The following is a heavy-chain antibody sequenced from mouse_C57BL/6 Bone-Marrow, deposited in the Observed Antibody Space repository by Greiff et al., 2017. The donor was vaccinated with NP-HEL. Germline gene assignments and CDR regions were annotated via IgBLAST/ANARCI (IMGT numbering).Heavy chain of an antibody. Sequence: VQLQQPGAELVRPGTSVKLSCKASGYTFTSYWMHWVKQRPGQGLEWIGVIDPSDSYTNYNQKFKGKATLTVDTSSSTAYMQLRSLTSEDSAVYYCARSGGPHWYFDVWGTGTTVTVSS. CDR3: ARSGGPHWYFDV. CDR1: GYTFTSYW. J-gene: IGHJ1*03. V-gene: IGHV1-59*01. CDR2: IDPSDSYT. D-gene: IGHD1-1*02.